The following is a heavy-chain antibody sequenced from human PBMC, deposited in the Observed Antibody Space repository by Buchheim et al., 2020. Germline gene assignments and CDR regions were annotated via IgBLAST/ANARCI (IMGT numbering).Heavy chain of an antibody. J-gene: IGHJ4*02. CDR3: ARDLSGSQDY. Sequence: EVQLEESGGGLVQPGGSLRLSCAASGFTLRTYWMHWVRQAPGKGLEWVSRINEDGSFTNYADSVKGGFTISRDNAENTLYLPMTSLRVEDTAMYYCARDLSGSQDYWGQGTL. CDR1: GFTLRTYW. V-gene: IGHV3-74*01. CDR2: INEDGSFT. D-gene: IGHD1-26*01.